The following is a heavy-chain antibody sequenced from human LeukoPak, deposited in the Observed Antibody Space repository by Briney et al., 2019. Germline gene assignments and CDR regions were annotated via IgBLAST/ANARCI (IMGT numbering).Heavy chain of an antibody. J-gene: IGHJ4*02. CDR2: ISSSSSTI. Sequence: GGSLRLSCAASGFTFSSYSMNWVRQAPGKGLEWVSYISSSSSTIYYADSVKGRFTISRDNAKNSLYLQMNSLRAEDTAVYYCARGRGYSNGAHFDYWGQGTLVTVSS. CDR3: ARGRGYSNGAHFDY. CDR1: GFTFSSYS. V-gene: IGHV3-48*01. D-gene: IGHD5-18*01.